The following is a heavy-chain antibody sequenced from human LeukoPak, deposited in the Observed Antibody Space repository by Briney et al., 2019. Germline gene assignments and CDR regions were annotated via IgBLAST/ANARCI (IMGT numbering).Heavy chain of an antibody. D-gene: IGHD3-22*01. Sequence: ASVKVSCKASGYTFTGYYMHWVRQAPGLGLEWMGRINPNSGGTNYAQKFQGRVTMTRDTSISTAYMELSRLRSDDTAVYYCARDHEYYDSSGYYFGYWGQGTLVTVSS. V-gene: IGHV1-2*06. J-gene: IGHJ4*02. CDR2: INPNSGGT. CDR1: GYTFTGYY. CDR3: ARDHEYYDSSGYYFGY.